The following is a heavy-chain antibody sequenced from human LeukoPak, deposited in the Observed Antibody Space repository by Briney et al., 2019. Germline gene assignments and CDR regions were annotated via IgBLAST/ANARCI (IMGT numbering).Heavy chain of an antibody. CDR1: GYTFTGYY. Sequence: ASVKVSCKASGYTFTGYYMHWVRQAPGQGLEWMGRINPNSGGTNYAQKFQGRVTMTRDKSISTAYMELSRLRSDDTAVYYCATLENIVVVPAGWFDPWGQGTLVTVSS. J-gene: IGHJ5*02. D-gene: IGHD2-2*01. CDR2: INPNSGGT. V-gene: IGHV1-2*06. CDR3: ATLENIVVVPAGWFDP.